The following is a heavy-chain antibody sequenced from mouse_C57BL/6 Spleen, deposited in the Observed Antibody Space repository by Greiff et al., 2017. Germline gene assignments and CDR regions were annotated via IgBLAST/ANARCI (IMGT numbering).Heavy chain of an antibody. D-gene: IGHD1-1*01. CDR3: ARYGLNYGYFDY. CDR1: GYSFTGYF. V-gene: IGHV1-20*01. J-gene: IGHJ2*01. Sequence: EVQLQESGPELVKPGDSVKISCKASGYSFTGYFMNWVMQSHGKSLEWIGRINPYNGDTFYNQKFKGKATLTVDKSSSTAHMELRSLTSEDSAVYYCARYGLNYGYFDYWRQGTTLTVSS. CDR2: INPYNGDT.